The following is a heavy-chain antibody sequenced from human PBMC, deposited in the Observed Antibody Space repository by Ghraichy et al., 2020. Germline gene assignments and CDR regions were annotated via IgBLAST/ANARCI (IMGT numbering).Heavy chain of an antibody. V-gene: IGHV4-59*01. D-gene: IGHD4-17*01. CDR3: ARDLYGDDHFDY. J-gene: IGHJ4*02. CDR1: GGSISSYY. CDR2: IYYSGST. Sequence: SETLSLTCTVSGGSISSYYWSWIRQPPGKGLEWIGYIYYSGSTYYNPSLKSRVTISVDTSKNQFSLKLSSVTAADTAVYYCARDLYGDDHFDYWGQGTLVTVSS.